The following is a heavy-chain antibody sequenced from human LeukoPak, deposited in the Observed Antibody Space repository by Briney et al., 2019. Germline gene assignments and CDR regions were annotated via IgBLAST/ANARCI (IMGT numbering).Heavy chain of an antibody. J-gene: IGHJ5*02. CDR1: GYTFTSYY. D-gene: IGHD6-13*01. V-gene: IGHV1-18*01. Sequence: ASVKVSCTASGYTFTSYYINWVRQAPGQGLEWMGWISAYNGKTNYAQRLQDRVTMTTDTPTTTAYMELRSLTSDDTAVYYCARDSGSDSSSWYGKWFDTWGQGTLVTVSS. CDR2: ISAYNGKT. CDR3: ARDSGSDSSSWYGKWFDT.